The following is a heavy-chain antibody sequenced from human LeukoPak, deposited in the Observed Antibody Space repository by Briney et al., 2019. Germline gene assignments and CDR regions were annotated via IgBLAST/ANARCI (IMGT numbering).Heavy chain of an antibody. CDR1: GYTFTIYA. Sequence: ASVKVSCKASGYTFTIYAMHWVRQAPGQRLEWMGWINAGNGNTKYSQKFQGRVTITRDTSASTAYMELSSLRSEDTAVYYCARVQSAYCSSTSCYGGYFDYWGQGTLVTVSS. V-gene: IGHV1-3*01. D-gene: IGHD2-2*01. CDR3: ARVQSAYCSSTSCYGGYFDY. J-gene: IGHJ4*02. CDR2: INAGNGNT.